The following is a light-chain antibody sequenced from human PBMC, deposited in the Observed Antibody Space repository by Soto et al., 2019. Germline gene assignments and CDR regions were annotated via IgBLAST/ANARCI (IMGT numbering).Light chain of an antibody. CDR3: QQRSNWPIT. Sequence: VVLTQSPATLSLSPEYSAXXSFRASRSISSYLAWYQQKPGQAPSXXIYDASNRPTDIPARFSGSGAGTDFTLTISSLEPEDFAVYYCQQRSNWPITFGQGTRLEIK. CDR2: DAS. J-gene: IGKJ5*01. CDR1: RSISSY. V-gene: IGKV3-11*01.